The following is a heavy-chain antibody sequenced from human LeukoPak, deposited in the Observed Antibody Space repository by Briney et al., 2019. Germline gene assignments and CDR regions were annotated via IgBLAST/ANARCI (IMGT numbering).Heavy chain of an antibody. CDR1: GFTFSSYA. CDR3: ARSDCSSTSCYFSFDY. CDR2: ISSSSSTI. Sequence: GGSLRLSCAASGFTFSSYAMSWVRQASGKGLEWVSYISSSSSTIYYADSVKGRFTISRDNAKNSLYLQMSSLRDEDTAVYYCARSDCSSTSCYFSFDYWGQGTLVTVSS. J-gene: IGHJ4*02. D-gene: IGHD2-2*01. V-gene: IGHV3-48*02.